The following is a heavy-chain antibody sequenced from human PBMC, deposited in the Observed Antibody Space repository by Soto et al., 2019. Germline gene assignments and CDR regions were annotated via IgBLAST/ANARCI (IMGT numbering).Heavy chain of an antibody. V-gene: IGHV3-48*03. Sequence: GGSLRLSCAASGFTFSNYEMNWVRQAPGKGLEWVSYISSSGDTIYYGDSVKGRFTVSRDNAKNSLYLQMNSLRAEDTAVYYFARGNGPYSSSDQYFEYWGQGALVTVSS. D-gene: IGHD2-15*01. J-gene: IGHJ4*02. CDR3: ARGNGPYSSSDQYFEY. CDR2: ISSSGDTI. CDR1: GFTFSNYE.